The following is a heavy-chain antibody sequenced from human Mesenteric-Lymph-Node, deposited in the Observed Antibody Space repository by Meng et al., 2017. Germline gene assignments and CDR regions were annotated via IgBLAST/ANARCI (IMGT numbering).Heavy chain of an antibody. Sequence: VQLGPSGAEVKEPGASVKVSCKASGYTFTASSLNWVRQAPGQGLEWMGRISPHSGGTDYAQNFQGRVTLTRDTSISTAYMQMSGLTSDDTAVYYCARDPGLDRWGRGTLVTVSS. CDR3: ARDPGLDR. J-gene: IGHJ5*02. CDR1: GYTFTASS. V-gene: IGHV1-2*06. CDR2: ISPHSGGT.